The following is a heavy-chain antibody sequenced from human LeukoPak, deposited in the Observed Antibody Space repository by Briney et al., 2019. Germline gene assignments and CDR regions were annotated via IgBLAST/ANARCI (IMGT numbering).Heavy chain of an antibody. V-gene: IGHV3-9*01. CDR3: AKGWEIQLWFYFDY. D-gene: IGHD5-18*01. J-gene: IGHJ4*02. CDR2: ISWNSGSI. CDR1: GFTFDDYA. Sequence: GRSLRLSCAASGFTFDDYAMHWVRQAPGKGLDWVSGISWNSGSIGYADSVKGRFTISRDNAKNSLYLQMNSLRAEDTALYYFAKGWEIQLWFYFDYWGRGTLVTVSS.